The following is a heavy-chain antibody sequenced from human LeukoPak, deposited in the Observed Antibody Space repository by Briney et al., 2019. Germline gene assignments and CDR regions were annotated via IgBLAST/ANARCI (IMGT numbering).Heavy chain of an antibody. CDR1: GGSITSISYF. CDR2: IYYTGMT. J-gene: IGHJ3*02. V-gene: IGHV4-39*07. Sequence: PSETLSLTCSVSGGSITSISYFWGWIRQPPGKGLEWIGTIYYTGMTYYNPSLKSRVTISIDTSKNQFSLKLSSVTAADTAVYYCARSCLIVDIVATIRARLGGNAFDIWGQGTMVTVSS. D-gene: IGHD5-12*01. CDR3: ARSCLIVDIVATIRARLGGNAFDI.